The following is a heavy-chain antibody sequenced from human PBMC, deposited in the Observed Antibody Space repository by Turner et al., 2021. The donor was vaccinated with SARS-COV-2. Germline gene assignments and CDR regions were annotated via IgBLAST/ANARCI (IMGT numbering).Heavy chain of an antibody. D-gene: IGHD3-10*01. J-gene: IGHJ5*02. V-gene: IGHV3-7*01. CDR1: GFTFSSYW. CDR2: IKQDGSDQ. Sequence: VQLVVSGGVLVAPVASLRPYCVATGFTFSSYWMSWVRQTPEKGLEWVDNIKQDGSDQNYVDAVEGRFINSRDNTKKSLHLQMNSLGVEDTAVYYCARVGGGAVLSPEKWFDPWGQGTLVTVSS. CDR3: ARVGGGAVLSPEKWFDP.